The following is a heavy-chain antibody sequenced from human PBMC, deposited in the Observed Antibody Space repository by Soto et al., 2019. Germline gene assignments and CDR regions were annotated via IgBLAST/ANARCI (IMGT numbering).Heavy chain of an antibody. Sequence: SETLSLTCTVSGGSISSYYWSWIRQPPGKGLEWIGYIYYSGSTNYNPSLKSRVTISVDTSKNQFSLKLSSVTAADTAVYYCAYWRGAAPYYYYYGMDVWGQGTTVTVSS. CDR3: AYWRGAAPYYYYYGMDV. D-gene: IGHD6-6*01. V-gene: IGHV4-59*01. CDR2: IYYSGST. CDR1: GGSISSYY. J-gene: IGHJ6*02.